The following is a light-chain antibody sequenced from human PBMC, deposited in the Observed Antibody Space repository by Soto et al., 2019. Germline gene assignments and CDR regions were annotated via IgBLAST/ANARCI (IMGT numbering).Light chain of an antibody. CDR2: DVS. CDR3: SSYAGSNSVV. Sequence: QAVVTQPRSVSGSPGQSVTISCTGTSSDVGGYNYVSWYQQHPGKAPKLMIYDVSTRPSGVPDRFSGSKSGNTASLTISGLQAEDEADYYCSSYAGSNSVVFGGGTKLTVL. J-gene: IGLJ2*01. CDR1: SSDVGGYNY. V-gene: IGLV2-11*01.